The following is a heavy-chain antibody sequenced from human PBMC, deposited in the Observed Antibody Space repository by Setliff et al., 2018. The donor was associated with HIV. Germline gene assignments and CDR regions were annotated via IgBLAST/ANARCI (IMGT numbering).Heavy chain of an antibody. D-gene: IGHD3-3*01. CDR2: IYYSGST. CDR1: GHSISSSNYY. CDR3: ARHVVVFGVVIIVDYYMDV. V-gene: IGHV4-39*01. Sequence: SETLSLTCTVSGHSISSSNYYWGWIRQPPGKGLEWIGSIYYSGSTYYNPSLKSRVTTSVDTSKNQFSLKLSSVTAADTAVYYCARHVVVFGVVIIVDYYMDVWGKGTTVTVSS. J-gene: IGHJ6*03.